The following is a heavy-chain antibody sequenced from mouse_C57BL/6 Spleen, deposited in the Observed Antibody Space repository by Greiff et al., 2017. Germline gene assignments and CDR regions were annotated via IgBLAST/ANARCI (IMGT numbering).Heavy chain of an antibody. Sequence: QVHVKQPGAELVRPGSSVKLSCKASGYTFTSYWMDWVKQRPGQGLEWIGNIYPSDSETHYNQKFKDKATLTGDKSSSTAYMQLSSLTSEDSAVYYCARYHYYGSSYGYFDVWGTGTTVTVSS. CDR2: IYPSDSET. CDR1: GYTFTSYW. CDR3: ARYHYYGSSYGYFDV. V-gene: IGHV1-61*01. D-gene: IGHD1-1*01. J-gene: IGHJ1*03.